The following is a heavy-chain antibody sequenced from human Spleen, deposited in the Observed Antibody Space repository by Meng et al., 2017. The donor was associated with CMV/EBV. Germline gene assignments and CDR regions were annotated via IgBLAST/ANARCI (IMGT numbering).Heavy chain of an antibody. D-gene: IGHD2-8*01. CDR2: IYYTGIT. CDR1: GDSITNGGHW. V-gene: IGHV4-39*07. J-gene: IGHJ4*02. Sequence: SETLSLTCIVSGDSITNGGHWWGWIRQPPGKGLEWIANIYYTGITYYHPSLKSRVTISVDKSKNHFSLRLSSVTAADTAIYYCVRGMGGCPNGVCYLDFLFDYWGQGTLVTVSS. CDR3: VRGMGGCPNGVCYLDFLFDY.